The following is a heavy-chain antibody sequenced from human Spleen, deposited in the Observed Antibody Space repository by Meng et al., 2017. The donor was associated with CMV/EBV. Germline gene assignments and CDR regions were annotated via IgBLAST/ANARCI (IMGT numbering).Heavy chain of an antibody. CDR1: GGSFSGYY. CDR2: INHSGGT. CDR3: ARGGRRTVVVPAARGRQSAFDI. V-gene: IGHV4-34*01. Sequence: SETLSLTCAVYGGSFSGYYWSWIRQPPGKGLEWIGEINHSGGTNYNPSLKSRVSMSGDTSKNHFSLRLSSVIAADTAVYYCARGGRRTVVVPAARGRQSAFDIWGQGTMVTVSS. D-gene: IGHD2-2*01. J-gene: IGHJ3*02.